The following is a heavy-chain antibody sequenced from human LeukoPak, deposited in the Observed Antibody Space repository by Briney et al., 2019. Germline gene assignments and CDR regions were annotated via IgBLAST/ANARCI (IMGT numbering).Heavy chain of an antibody. D-gene: IGHD3-10*01. Sequence: SQTLSLTCTVSGGSISSGSYYWSWIRQPAGKGLEWIGRIYTSGSTNYNPSLKSRVTISIDTSKNQFSLKLSSVTAADTAVYYCARAASYYYGSGSYYKDYYYYYMDVWGKGTTVTVSS. CDR2: IYTSGST. V-gene: IGHV4-61*02. CDR3: ARAASYYYGSGSYYKDYYYYYMDV. CDR1: GGSISSGSYY. J-gene: IGHJ6*03.